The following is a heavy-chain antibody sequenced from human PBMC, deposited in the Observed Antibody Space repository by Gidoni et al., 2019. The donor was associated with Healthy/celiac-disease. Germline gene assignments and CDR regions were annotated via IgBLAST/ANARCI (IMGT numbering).Heavy chain of an antibody. D-gene: IGHD3-3*01. J-gene: IGHJ4*02. CDR1: GFPFSSYA. V-gene: IGHV3-23*01. CDR3: AKDSHDFWSGYPY. Sequence: VQLLESGGGLVQPGGSLRLSCAASGFPFSSYAMSWVRQAPGKGLEWVSAISGSGGSTYYADSVKGRFTISRDNSKNTLYLQMNSLRAEDTAVYYCAKDSHDFWSGYPYWGQGTLVTVSS. CDR2: ISGSGGST.